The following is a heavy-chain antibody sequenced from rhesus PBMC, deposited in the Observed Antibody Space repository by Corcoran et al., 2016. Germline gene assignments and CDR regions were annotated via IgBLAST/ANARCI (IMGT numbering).Heavy chain of an antibody. J-gene: IGHJ4*01. Sequence: QVQLVQSGAEVKKPGASVKLSCKTSGYTFTGYSINWVRQAHGQGLEWMGCISPGNGNTGYAQKFQGRLTLTRDTSTTTVYMELGSLRSEDTAVYYCARDSEYTFFDYWGQGVLVTVSS. V-gene: IGHV1-200*01. D-gene: IGHD6-25*01. CDR2: ISPGNGNT. CDR3: ARDSEYTFFDY. CDR1: GYTFTGYS.